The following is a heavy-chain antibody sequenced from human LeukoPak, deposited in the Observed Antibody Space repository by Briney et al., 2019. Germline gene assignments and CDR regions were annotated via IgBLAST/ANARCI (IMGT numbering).Heavy chain of an antibody. Sequence: PSETLSLTCNVSGGSIRSSSYYWGWIRQPPGKGLEWIGSIYHSGSTYHNPSLKSRVTISVDTSKNQFSLKLSSVTAADTAVYYCARVRGTVTTDFDYWGQGTLVTVSS. CDR1: GGSIRSSSYY. J-gene: IGHJ4*02. CDR2: IYHSGST. CDR3: ARVRGTVTTDFDY. D-gene: IGHD4-17*01. V-gene: IGHV4-39*07.